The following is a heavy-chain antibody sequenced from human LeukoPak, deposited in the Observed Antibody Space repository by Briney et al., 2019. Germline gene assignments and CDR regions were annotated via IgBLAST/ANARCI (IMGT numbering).Heavy chain of an antibody. V-gene: IGHV1-8*03. CDR3: ARVGPIRYHRGSWFDP. CDR1: GYTFTRYD. CDR2: VNTKSGNT. Sequence: GASVKVSCKASGYTFTRYDINWVRQATGQGLEWLGWVNTKSGNTGSAQNFQGRVTITRDTSISTAYMELSNLRSEDTAVYYCARVGPIRYHRGSWFDPWGQGTLVTVSS. D-gene: IGHD3-9*01. J-gene: IGHJ5*02.